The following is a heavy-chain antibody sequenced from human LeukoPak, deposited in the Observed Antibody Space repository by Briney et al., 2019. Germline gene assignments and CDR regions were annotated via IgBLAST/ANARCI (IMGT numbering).Heavy chain of an antibody. Sequence: PGGSLRLSCAASGFTASSNYMSWVRQAPGKGLEWVSVIYSGGSTYYADSVKGRFTISRDNSKNTLYLQMNSLRAEGTAVYYCATYYYDSSGSDYWGQGTLVTASS. CDR3: ATYYYDSSGSDY. D-gene: IGHD3-22*01. CDR2: IYSGGST. CDR1: GFTASSNY. V-gene: IGHV3-53*01. J-gene: IGHJ4*02.